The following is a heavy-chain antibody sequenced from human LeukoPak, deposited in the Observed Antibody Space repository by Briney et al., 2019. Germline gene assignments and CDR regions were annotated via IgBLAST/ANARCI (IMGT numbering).Heavy chain of an antibody. J-gene: IGHJ4*02. Sequence: GASVKVSCKASGYTFINYDINWVRQAPGQGLEWMGGIIPIFGTANYAQKFQGRVTITADESTSTAYMELSSLRSEDTAVYYCARTGDFWSGYYVVDYWGQGTLVTVSS. V-gene: IGHV1-69*13. D-gene: IGHD3-3*01. CDR1: GYTFINYD. CDR3: ARTGDFWSGYYVVDY. CDR2: IIPIFGTA.